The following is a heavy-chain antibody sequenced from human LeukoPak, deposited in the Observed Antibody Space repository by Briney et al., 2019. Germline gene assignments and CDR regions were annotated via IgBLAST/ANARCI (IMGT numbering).Heavy chain of an antibody. CDR1: GGSISSGGYY. CDR3: ARELVGDGDYVWYFDL. CDR2: IYYSGST. Sequence: PSETLSLTCTVSGGSISSGGYYWSWIRQHPGKGLEWIGYIYYSGSTYYNPSLKSRVTISVDTSKNQFSLKLSSVTAADTAVYYCARELVGDGDYVWYFDLWGRGTLVTVSS. D-gene: IGHD4-17*01. J-gene: IGHJ2*01. V-gene: IGHV4-31*03.